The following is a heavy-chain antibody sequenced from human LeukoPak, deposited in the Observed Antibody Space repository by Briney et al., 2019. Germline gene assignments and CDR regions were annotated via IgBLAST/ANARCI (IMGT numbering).Heavy chain of an antibody. D-gene: IGHD3-22*01. V-gene: IGHV1-18*01. CDR2: ISAYNGNT. CDR3: ARVYYDSSGYLPCDFDY. CDR1: GGTFSSYA. Sequence: ASVKVSCKASGGTFSSYAISWVRQAPGQGLEWMGWISAYNGNTNYAQKLQGRVTMTTDTSTSTAYMELRSLRSDDTAVYYCARVYYDSSGYLPCDFDYWGQGTLVTVSS. J-gene: IGHJ4*02.